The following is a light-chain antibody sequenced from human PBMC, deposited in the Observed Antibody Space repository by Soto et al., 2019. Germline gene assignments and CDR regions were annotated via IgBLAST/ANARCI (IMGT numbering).Light chain of an antibody. CDR2: DVT. V-gene: IGLV2-14*03. Sequence: QSVLTQPASVSGSPGQSITISCTGTSSDVGGFNYVSWYQQHPGKAPKLMIYDVTNRPSGVSYRFSGSKSGNTASLTISGFQAEDEADYCCNSYTSSSTYVFGTGTKVTVL. CDR1: SSDVGGFNY. J-gene: IGLJ1*01. CDR3: NSYTSSSTYV.